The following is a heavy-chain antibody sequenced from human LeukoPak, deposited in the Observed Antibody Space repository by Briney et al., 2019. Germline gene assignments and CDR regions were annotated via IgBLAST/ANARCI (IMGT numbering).Heavy chain of an antibody. CDR1: GFTFSSYA. J-gene: IGHJ3*02. CDR2: STSSGNT. CDR3: AKVRVYGDYAFDI. D-gene: IGHD4-17*01. V-gene: IGHV3-23*01. Sequence: GGSLRLSCAASGFTFSSYAMSWVRQAPGKGLGWVSVSTSSGNTYYVDSVKGRFTISRDNSKNTLYLQMNSLRAEDTAVYYCAKVRVYGDYAFDIWGQGTMVTVSS.